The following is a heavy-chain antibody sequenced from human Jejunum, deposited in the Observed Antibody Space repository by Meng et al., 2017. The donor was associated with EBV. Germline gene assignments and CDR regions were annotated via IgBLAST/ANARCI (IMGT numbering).Heavy chain of an antibody. V-gene: IGHV3-23*01. J-gene: IGHJ4*02. CDR2: FFDHTDNT. Sequence: EGQLLGFGGGLVRLGGSLRFSCTVSGFDLSNNGISWVRQVPGRGLEWVSSFFDHTDNTYYADSVKGRFTISRDNSRNTLHLQMSSLSVDDTAVYYCVGHGYNSGWWGQGTLVTVSS. D-gene: IGHD6-19*01. CDR3: VGHGYNSGW. CDR1: GFDLSNNG.